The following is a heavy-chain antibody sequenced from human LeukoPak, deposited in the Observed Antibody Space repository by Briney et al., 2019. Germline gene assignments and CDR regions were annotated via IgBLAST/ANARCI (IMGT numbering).Heavy chain of an antibody. V-gene: IGHV4-39*01. CDR2: IYYSGST. CDR3: ARTGNTAVPPYFDY. CDR1: GGSISSSGYY. Sequence: PSETLSLTCTVSGGSISSSGYYWGWIRQPPGKGLEWIGTIYYSGSTYYNPSLNSRVTMSVDTSKNQFPLKLSSVTAADTAVYYCARTGNTAVPPYFDYWGQGALVTVSS. D-gene: IGHD3-10*01. J-gene: IGHJ4*02.